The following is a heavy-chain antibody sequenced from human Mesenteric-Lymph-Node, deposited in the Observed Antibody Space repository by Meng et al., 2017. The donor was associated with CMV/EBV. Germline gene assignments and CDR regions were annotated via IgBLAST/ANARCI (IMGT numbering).Heavy chain of an antibody. Sequence: SETLSLTCTVSGGSISSSSYYWGWIRQPPGKGLEWIGTIYHSGTTYYNPSLKSRVTISVDTSKNQFSLKLSSVTAADTAVYYCARGTIDVLLCPLGHWGQGTLVTVSS. V-gene: IGHV4-39*07. CDR2: IYHSGTT. D-gene: IGHD3-10*01. CDR3: ARGTIDVLLCPLGH. CDR1: GGSISSSSYY. J-gene: IGHJ1*01.